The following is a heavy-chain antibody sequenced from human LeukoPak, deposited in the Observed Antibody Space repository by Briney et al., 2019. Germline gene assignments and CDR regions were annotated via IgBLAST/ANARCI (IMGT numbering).Heavy chain of an antibody. V-gene: IGHV4-38-2*01. CDR2: IYHSGST. D-gene: IGHD4-17*01. CDR3: ARRGYGGFDP. CDR1: GYSISSGYY. J-gene: IGHJ5*02. Sequence: KTSETLSLTCAVSGYSISSGYYWGWIRQPPGKGLEWIGSIYHSGSTYDNPSLKSRVTISVDTSKNQFSLKLSSVTAADTAVYYCARRGYGGFDPWGQGTLVTVSS.